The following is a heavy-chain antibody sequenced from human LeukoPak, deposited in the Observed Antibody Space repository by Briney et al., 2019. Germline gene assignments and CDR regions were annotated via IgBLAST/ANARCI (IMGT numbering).Heavy chain of an antibody. Sequence: GPPVKVSSKPSVYTFTGYYLPWVRKAPGQGLEWMGWTNLNSGGTNYAQNFQGRVTMTRDTSISTAYMELNRLRSADTAVYYCAREELSNISPSCCSGLGYWGQGTLVTVSS. CDR1: VYTFTGYY. CDR3: AREELSNISPSCCSGLGY. CDR2: TNLNSGGT. J-gene: IGHJ4*02. V-gene: IGHV1-2*02. D-gene: IGHD2-2*01.